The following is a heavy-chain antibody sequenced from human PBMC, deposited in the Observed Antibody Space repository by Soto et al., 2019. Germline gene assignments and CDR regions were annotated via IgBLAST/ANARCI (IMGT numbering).Heavy chain of an antibody. CDR2: IYYSGST. J-gene: IGHJ3*02. CDR3: ARFFNRALWSGYFDAFDI. V-gene: IGHV4-59*01. Sequence: SETLSLTCTVSGGSISSYYWSWIRQPPGKGLEWIGYIYYSGSTNYNPSLKSRVTISVDTSKNQFSLKLSSVTAADTAVYYCARFFNRALWSGYFDAFDIWGQGTMVTVSS. D-gene: IGHD3-3*01. CDR1: GGSISSYY.